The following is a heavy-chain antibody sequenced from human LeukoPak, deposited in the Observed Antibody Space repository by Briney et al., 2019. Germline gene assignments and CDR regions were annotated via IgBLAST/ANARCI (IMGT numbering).Heavy chain of an antibody. D-gene: IGHD3-22*01. CDR1: GYTFTSYD. V-gene: IGHV1-8*01. CDR2: MNPNSGNT. Sequence: ASVNVSCKASGYTFTSYDINWVRQATGQGLEWMGWMNPNSGNTGYAQKFQGRVTMTRNTSISTAYMELSSLRSEDTAVYYCARDLRGYYDSSGYYIPYYYYYYGMDVWGQGTTVTVSS. CDR3: ARDLRGYYDSSGYYIPYYYYYYGMDV. J-gene: IGHJ6*02.